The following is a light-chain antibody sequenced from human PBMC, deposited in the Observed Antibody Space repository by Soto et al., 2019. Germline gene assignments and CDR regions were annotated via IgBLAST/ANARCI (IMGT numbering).Light chain of an antibody. Sequence: DIQMTQSPSSLSASVGDSVTITCRASQSISSYLNWYQQKPGKAPKLLIYAASSLQSGVPSRFSGSGSGTDFTLTISSLQPEDFATYYCQQSYSTPLTGGGGTKVEIK. CDR1: QSISSY. V-gene: IGKV1-39*01. CDR3: QQSYSTPLT. CDR2: AAS. J-gene: IGKJ4*02.